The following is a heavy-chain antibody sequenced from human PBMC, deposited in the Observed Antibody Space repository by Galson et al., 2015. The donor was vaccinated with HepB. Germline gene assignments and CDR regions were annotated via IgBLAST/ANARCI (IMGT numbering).Heavy chain of an antibody. CDR3: ARDLRTYYGSSGYYCDY. Sequence: SLRLSCAASGFTFSSYAMHWVRQAPGKGLEWVAVISYDGSNKYYADSVKGRFTISRDNSKNTLYLQMNSLRAEDTAVYYCARDLRTYYGSSGYYCDYWGQGTLVTVSS. D-gene: IGHD3-22*01. CDR2: ISYDGSNK. J-gene: IGHJ4*02. V-gene: IGHV3-30*04. CDR1: GFTFSSYA.